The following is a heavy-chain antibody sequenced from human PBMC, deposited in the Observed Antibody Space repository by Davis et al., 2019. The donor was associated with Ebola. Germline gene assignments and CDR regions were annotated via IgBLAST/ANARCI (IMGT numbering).Heavy chain of an antibody. CDR2: LGLSGDT. CDR3: AKNTSNIWFDI. CDR1: GFVFSSYV. V-gene: IGHV3-23*01. D-gene: IGHD1-26*01. J-gene: IGHJ3*02. Sequence: GESLKISCAASGFVFSSYVMSWVRRAPGKGLEWVSTLGLSGDTYYADSVKGRFTISRDNSKNTLYLQMNGLRVEDTAIYYCAKNTSNIWFDIWGQGTNVTVSS.